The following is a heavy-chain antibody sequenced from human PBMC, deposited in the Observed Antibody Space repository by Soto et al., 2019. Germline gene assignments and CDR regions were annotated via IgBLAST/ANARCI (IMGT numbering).Heavy chain of an antibody. V-gene: IGHV4-59*08. CDR2: IYYSGST. CDR3: ARLGFYYQSLDP. D-gene: IGHD2-2*01. CDR1: GGSISSYY. J-gene: IGHJ5*02. Sequence: SETLSLTCTFSGGSISSYYWSLIRQTPGKGLEWIGYIYYSGSTNYNPSLESRVTVSLETSKSQFSLTLSSVTASDTAVYYCARLGFYYQSLDPWGHGTLVTVSS.